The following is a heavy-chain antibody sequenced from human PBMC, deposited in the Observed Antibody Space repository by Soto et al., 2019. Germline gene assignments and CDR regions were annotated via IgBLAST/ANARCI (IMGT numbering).Heavy chain of an antibody. J-gene: IGHJ6*04. V-gene: IGHV1-18*01. D-gene: IGHD2-21*01. CDR1: GYTFTSYG. CDR2: ISAYNGNT. CDR3: AHLVTARAPRDCYYCMDV. Sequence: GASVKVSCKASGYTFTSYGISWVRQAPGQGLEWMGWISAYNGNTNYAQKLQGRVTMTTDTSTSTAYMELRSLRSDDTAVYYCAHLVTARAPRDCYYCMDVWGKGTTVTVSS.